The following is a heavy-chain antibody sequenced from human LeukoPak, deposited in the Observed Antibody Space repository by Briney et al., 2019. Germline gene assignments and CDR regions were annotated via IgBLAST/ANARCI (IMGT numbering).Heavy chain of an antibody. Sequence: GGSLRLSCAASGFTFSSYSMNWVRQAPGKGLEWVSSISSSSSYIYYADSVKGRFTISRDNAKNSLYLQVNSLRAEDTAVYYCARDLPGGGWYRYYFDYWGQGTLVTVSS. J-gene: IGHJ4*02. CDR2: ISSSSSYI. V-gene: IGHV3-21*01. D-gene: IGHD6-19*01. CDR1: GFTFSSYS. CDR3: ARDLPGGGWYRYYFDY.